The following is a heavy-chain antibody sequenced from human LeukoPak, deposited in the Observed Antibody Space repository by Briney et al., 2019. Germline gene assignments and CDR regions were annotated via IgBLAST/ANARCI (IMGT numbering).Heavy chain of an antibody. D-gene: IGHD3-9*01. CDR2: IYPGDSDT. CDR1: GYSFTSYW. J-gene: IGHJ4*02. V-gene: IGHV5-51*01. Sequence: GESLQISCKGPGYSFTSYWIGWVRQMPGKGLEWMGIIYPGDSDTRYSPSFQGQVTISADKSMSTAYLQWSSLKASDTAMYYCARHNLQSYYDILTGGNYFDYWGQGTLVTVSS. CDR3: ARHNLQSYYDILTGGNYFDY.